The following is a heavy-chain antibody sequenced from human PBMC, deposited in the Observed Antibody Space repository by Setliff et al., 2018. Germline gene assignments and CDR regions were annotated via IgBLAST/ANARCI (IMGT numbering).Heavy chain of an antibody. Sequence: ASVKVSCKASGNTFTGYYIHWLRQAPGQGLEWMGCINPNSCDTTFAQKFQGRVTITRDTSNSTDYMDLSRLTSDDTAVYYCAREVLSTVVAWDYWGQGTLVTVS. J-gene: IGHJ4*02. CDR1: GNTFTGYY. CDR3: AREVLSTVVAWDY. D-gene: IGHD4-17*01. V-gene: IGHV1-2*02. CDR2: INPNSCDT.